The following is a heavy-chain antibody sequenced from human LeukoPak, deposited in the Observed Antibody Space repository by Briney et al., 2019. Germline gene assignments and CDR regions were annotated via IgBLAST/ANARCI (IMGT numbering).Heavy chain of an antibody. J-gene: IGHJ6*02. CDR1: GGSICSYY. Sequence: PSETLSLTCIVSGGSICSYYWNWIRQPAGKGLEWIGRIHSSGSTNYNPSLESRVVMSVDTSKNQFSLKLSSVTAADTAVYRCARVAPNYYGVDVWGQGTTVTVSS. CDR2: IHSSGST. V-gene: IGHV4-4*07. CDR3: ARVAPNYYGVDV.